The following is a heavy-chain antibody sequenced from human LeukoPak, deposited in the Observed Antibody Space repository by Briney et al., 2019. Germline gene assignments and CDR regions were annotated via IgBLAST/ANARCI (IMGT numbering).Heavy chain of an antibody. V-gene: IGHV4-39*07. CDR3: ARDRSFGGVIVLTYFDY. CDR1: GGSISSSSYY. D-gene: IGHD3-16*02. J-gene: IGHJ4*02. Sequence: SETLSLTCTVSGGSISSSSYYWGWIRQPPGKGLECIGSIYYSGSTYYNPSLKSRVTISVDTSKNQFSLKLSSVTAADTAVYYCARDRSFGGVIVLTYFDYWGQGTLVTVSS. CDR2: IYYSGST.